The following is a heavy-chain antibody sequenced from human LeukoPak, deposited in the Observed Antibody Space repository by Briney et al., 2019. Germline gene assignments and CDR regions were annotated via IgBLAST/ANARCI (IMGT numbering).Heavy chain of an antibody. CDR2: INHSGST. CDR1: GGSFSGYY. CDR3: ARRKTSGSYEKYYFDY. V-gene: IGHV4-34*01. J-gene: IGHJ4*02. Sequence: SETLSLTCAVYGGSFSGYYWSWIRQPPGKGLEWSGEINHSGSTNYNPSLKSRVTISVDASKNQCYLKLSSVTAEDTAVYYCARRKTSGSYEKYYFDYWGQGTLVTVSS. D-gene: IGHD1-26*01.